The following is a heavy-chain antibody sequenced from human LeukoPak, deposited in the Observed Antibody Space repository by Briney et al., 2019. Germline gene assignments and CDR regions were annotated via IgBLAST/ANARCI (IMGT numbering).Heavy chain of an antibody. CDR3: ARGVYYDSSGYLGPNWFDP. D-gene: IGHD3-22*01. J-gene: IGHJ5*02. V-gene: IGHV3-66*01. CDR1: GFTVSSNY. CDR2: IYSGGST. Sequence: PGESLRLSCAASGFTVSSNYMSWVRQAPGKGLEWVSVIYSGGSTYYADSVKGRFTISRDNSKNTLYLQMNSLRAEDTAVYYCARGVYYDSSGYLGPNWFDPWGQGTLVTVSS.